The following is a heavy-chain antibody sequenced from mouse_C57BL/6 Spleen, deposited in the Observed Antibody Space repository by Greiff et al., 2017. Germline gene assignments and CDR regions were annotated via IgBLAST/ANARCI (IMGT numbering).Heavy chain of an antibody. Sequence: VQLQQPGAELVRPGSSVTLSCKASGYTFTSYWMHWVKQRPIQGLEWIGNIDPSDSETHYNQKFKDKATLTVDKSSSTAYMQLSSLTSEDSAVYYCARSELTGTGSWFAYWGQGTLVTVSA. D-gene: IGHD4-1*01. V-gene: IGHV1-52*01. CDR2: IDPSDSET. CDR1: GYTFTSYW. J-gene: IGHJ3*01. CDR3: ARSELTGTGSWFAY.